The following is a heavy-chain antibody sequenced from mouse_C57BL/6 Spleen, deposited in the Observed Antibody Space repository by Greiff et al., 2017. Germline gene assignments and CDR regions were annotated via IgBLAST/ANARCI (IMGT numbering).Heavy chain of an antibody. D-gene: IGHD1-1*01. Sequence: QVQLQQPGAELVKPGASVKLSCKASGYTFTSYWMHWVKQRPGQGLEWIGMIHPKSGSTNYNEKFKSKATLTVDKSSSTAYMQLSSLPSEDSAVYYCANLLITTVVATRDYWGQGTTLTVSS. J-gene: IGHJ2*01. V-gene: IGHV1-64*01. CDR2: IHPKSGST. CDR1: GYTFTSYW. CDR3: ANLLITTVVATRDY.